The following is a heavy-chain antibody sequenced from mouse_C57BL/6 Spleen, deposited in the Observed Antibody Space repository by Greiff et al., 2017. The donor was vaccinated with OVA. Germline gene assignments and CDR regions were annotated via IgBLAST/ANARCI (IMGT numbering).Heavy chain of an antibody. CDR2: INPNNGGT. CDR3: ARGTTVVAKDWYFDV. J-gene: IGHJ1*03. Sequence: VQLKQSGPELVKPGASVKMSCKASGYTFTDYNMHWVKQSHGKSLEWIGYINPNNGGTSYNQKFKGKATLTVNKSSSTAYMALRSLTSEDSAVYYCARGTTVVAKDWYFDVWGTGTTVTVSS. D-gene: IGHD1-1*01. CDR1: GYTFTDYN. V-gene: IGHV1-22*01.